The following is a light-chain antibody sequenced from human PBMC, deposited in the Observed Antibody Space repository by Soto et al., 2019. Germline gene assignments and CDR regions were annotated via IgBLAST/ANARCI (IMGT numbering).Light chain of an antibody. CDR3: SSYAGSLYV. Sequence: QSAQTQPPSASGSPGQSVTISCTGTSSDVGGYNYVSWYQQHPGKAPKLMIYEVSKRPSGVPDRFSGSKSGNTASLTVSGLQAEDEADYYCSSYAGSLYVFGTGTKLTVL. CDR2: EVS. J-gene: IGLJ1*01. V-gene: IGLV2-8*01. CDR1: SSDVGGYNY.